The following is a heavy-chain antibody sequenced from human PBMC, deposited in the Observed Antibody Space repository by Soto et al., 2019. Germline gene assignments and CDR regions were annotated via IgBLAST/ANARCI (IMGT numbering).Heavy chain of an antibody. V-gene: IGHV1-69*01. J-gene: IGHJ4*02. Sequence: QVQLVQSGAEVKKPGSSVKVSCKASGGTFSSYAISWVRQAPGQGLEWMGGIIPIFGTANYEQKFQGRVTITADESTSTAYMELSSLRSEDTAVYYCARRATAWTRDWYFDYWGQGTLVTVSS. CDR1: GGTFSSYA. CDR3: ARRATAWTRDWYFDY. D-gene: IGHD5-12*01. CDR2: IIPIFGTA.